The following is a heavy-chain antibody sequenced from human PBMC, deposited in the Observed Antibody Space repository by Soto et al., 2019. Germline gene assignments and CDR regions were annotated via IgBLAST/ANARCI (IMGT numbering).Heavy chain of an antibody. Sequence: SETLSLTCTVSGGSISSYYWSWIRQPPGKGLEWIGYIYYSGSTNYNPSLTSRVTISVDTSKNQFSLKLSSVTAADTAVYYCARVYYYHGSRYLGYVLDYWGQGTRVTVSS. D-gene: IGHD3-22*01. J-gene: IGHJ4*02. CDR1: GGSISSYY. CDR2: IYYSGST. CDR3: ARVYYYHGSRYLGYVLDY. V-gene: IGHV4-59*01.